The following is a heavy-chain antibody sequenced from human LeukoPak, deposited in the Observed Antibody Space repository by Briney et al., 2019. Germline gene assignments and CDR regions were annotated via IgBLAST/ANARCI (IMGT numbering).Heavy chain of an antibody. J-gene: IGHJ5*02. D-gene: IGHD4-17*01. CDR1: GFTFSSYA. CDR3: ARDGYYGDYVRIRWFDP. V-gene: IGHV3-30*04. Sequence: GGSLRLSCAASGFTFSSYAMHWVRQAPGQGLEWVAVISYDGSNKYYADSVKGRFTISRDNSKNTLYLQMNSLRAEDTAVYYCARDGYYGDYVRIRWFDPWGQGTLVTVSS. CDR2: ISYDGSNK.